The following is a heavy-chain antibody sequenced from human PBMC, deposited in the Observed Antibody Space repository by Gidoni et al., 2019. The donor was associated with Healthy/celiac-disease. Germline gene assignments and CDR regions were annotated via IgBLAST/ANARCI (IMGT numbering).Heavy chain of an antibody. CDR2: ISGSGGST. V-gene: IGHV3-23*04. CDR3: AKDGRYRYSSGWYQLNWFDP. CDR1: GFPFRSYA. Sequence: EVQLVESGGGLVQPGGSLRLSCAASGFPFRSYAMIWVRQAPGKGLEWVSAISGSGGSTYYADSVKGRFTISRDNSKNTLYLQMNSLRAEDTAVYYCAKDGRYRYSSGWYQLNWFDPWGQGTLVTVSS. J-gene: IGHJ5*02. D-gene: IGHD6-19*01.